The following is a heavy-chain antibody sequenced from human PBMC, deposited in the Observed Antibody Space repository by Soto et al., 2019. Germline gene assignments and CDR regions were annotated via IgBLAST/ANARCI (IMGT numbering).Heavy chain of an antibody. CDR2: ISYDGSNK. CDR1: GFTFSSYG. V-gene: IGHV3-30*18. J-gene: IGHJ5*02. Sequence: VGSLRLSCAASGFTFSSYGMHWVRQAPGKGLEWVAVISYDGSNKYYADSVKGRFTISRDNSKNTLYLQMNSLRAEDTAVYYCAKALSPNWFDPWGQGTLVTVSS. CDR3: AKALSPNWFDP.